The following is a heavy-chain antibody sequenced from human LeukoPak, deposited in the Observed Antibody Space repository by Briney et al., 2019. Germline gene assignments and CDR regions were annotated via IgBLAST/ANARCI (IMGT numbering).Heavy chain of an antibody. V-gene: IGHV6-1*01. J-gene: IGHJ4*02. Sequence: QSQTLSLTCAISGDSVSSNNAAWNRIRQSPLRGLEWLGRTYYRSKWYYDYALSVESRIIITSDTSENQFSLHLNSVTPEDTAVYYCVRGPWGYFDYWGQGSLVTVSS. CDR1: GDSVSSNNAA. CDR3: VRGPWGYFDY. CDR2: TYYRSKWYY. D-gene: IGHD7-27*01.